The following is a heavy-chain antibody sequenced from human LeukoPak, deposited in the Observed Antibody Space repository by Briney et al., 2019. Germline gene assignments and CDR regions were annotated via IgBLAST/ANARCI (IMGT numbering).Heavy chain of an antibody. J-gene: IGHJ4*02. CDR2: ISSSSSTI. V-gene: IGHV3-48*04. CDR1: GFTFSSYS. D-gene: IGHD3-10*01. CDR3: ARDHEEAYYYGSGSPTFGY. Sequence: PGGSLRLSCAASGFTFSSYSMNWVRQAPGKGLEWVSYISSSSSTIYYADSVKGRFTISRDNAKNSLYLQMNSLRAEDTAVYYCARDHEEAYYYGSGSPTFGYWGQGTLVTVSS.